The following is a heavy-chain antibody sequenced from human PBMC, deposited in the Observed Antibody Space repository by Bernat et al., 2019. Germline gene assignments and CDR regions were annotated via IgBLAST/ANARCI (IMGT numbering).Heavy chain of an antibody. Sequence: QVQLVESGGGVVQPGRSLRLSCAASGFTFSSYGMHWVRQAPGKGLEWVAVISYDGSNKYYADSVKGQLTISKDNSKKTLNLQMKSLRAEDTAVYYCGKEQDCYDSSGYYVYYYYGMDVWGRGTTVTVSS. D-gene: IGHD3-22*01. CDR1: GFTFSSYG. CDR2: ISYDGSNK. J-gene: IGHJ6*02. V-gene: IGHV3-30*18. CDR3: GKEQDCYDSSGYYVYYYYGMDV.